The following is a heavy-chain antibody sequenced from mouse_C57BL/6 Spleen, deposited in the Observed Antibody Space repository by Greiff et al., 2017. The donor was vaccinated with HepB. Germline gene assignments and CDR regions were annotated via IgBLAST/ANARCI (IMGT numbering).Heavy chain of an antibody. D-gene: IGHD1-1*01. CDR3: AMPPPYVFYAMDY. CDR2: ISSGSSTI. J-gene: IGHJ4*01. CDR1: GFTFSDYG. V-gene: IGHV5-17*01. Sequence: EVKLVESGGGLVKPGGSLKLSCAASGFTFSDYGMHWVRQAPEKGLEWVAYISSGSSTIYYADTVKGRFTISRDNAKNTLFLQMTSLRSEDTAMYYCAMPPPYVFYAMDYWGQGTSVTVSS.